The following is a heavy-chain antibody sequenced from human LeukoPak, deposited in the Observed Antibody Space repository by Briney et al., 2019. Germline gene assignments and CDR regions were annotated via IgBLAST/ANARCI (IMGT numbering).Heavy chain of an antibody. CDR3: SRESGPYSRFGH. CDR1: GGSITTTNY. V-gene: IGHV4-4*02. CDR2: ISLSGYT. Sequence: NPSGTLSLTCGVSGGSITTTNYWSWVRQSPGRGLEWIGEISLSGYTGFNPSLRGRVTMSLDESKNHLSLTLTSVTAADTAIYYCSRESGPYSRFGHWGQGILVTVTT. J-gene: IGHJ4*02. D-gene: IGHD1-26*01.